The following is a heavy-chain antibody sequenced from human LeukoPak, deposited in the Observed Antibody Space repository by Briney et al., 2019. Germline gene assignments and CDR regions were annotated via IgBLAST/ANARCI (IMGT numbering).Heavy chain of an antibody. D-gene: IGHD3-10*01. Sequence: SETLSLTCAVYGGPFSGYYWTWIRQPPGKGLEWIGEINHTGSTNYNPSLKSRATISADTSNNQFSLKLSSVTAADTAVYYCARRYYYNLGSFPFDFWGQGTLVTVSS. CDR2: INHTGST. CDR3: ARRYYYNLGSFPFDF. V-gene: IGHV4-34*01. J-gene: IGHJ4*02. CDR1: GGPFSGYY.